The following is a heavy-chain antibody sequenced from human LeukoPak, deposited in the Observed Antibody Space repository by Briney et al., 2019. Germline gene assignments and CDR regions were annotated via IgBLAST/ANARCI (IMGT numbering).Heavy chain of an antibody. CDR3: ARDYDYGDLRGWFDP. Sequence: SETLSLTCTVSGGPISGYYWSWIRQPPGKGLEWIGYIYYSGSSNYNPSLKSRITISLDTSKNQFSLKLSSVTAADTAVYYCARDYDYGDLRGWFDPWGQGTLVTVSS. D-gene: IGHD4-17*01. J-gene: IGHJ5*02. V-gene: IGHV4-59*01. CDR2: IYYSGSS. CDR1: GGPISGYY.